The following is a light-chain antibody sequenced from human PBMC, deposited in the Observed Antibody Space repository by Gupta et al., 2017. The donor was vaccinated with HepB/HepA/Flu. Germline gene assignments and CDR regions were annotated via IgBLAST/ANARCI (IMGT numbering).Light chain of an antibody. J-gene: IGLJ2*01. CDR2: ANI. V-gene: IGLV1-40*01. CDR1: NFNIGAGYD. CDR3: QSYDSSLSGVV. Sequence: QSVLTQPAAVSGPPGQRVNISCNGNNFNIGAGYDVHWYHQLPGTAPKLLIYANINRPSGVPGRFSGSSSGTSASLAITGLQAEDEADYYCQSYDSSLSGVVFGRGTKLTVL.